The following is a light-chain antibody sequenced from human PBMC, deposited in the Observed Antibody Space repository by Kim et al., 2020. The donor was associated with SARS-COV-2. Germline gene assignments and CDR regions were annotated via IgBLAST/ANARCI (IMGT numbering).Light chain of an antibody. V-gene: IGLV2-14*03. CDR1: SSDVGGYNY. CDR3: SSFTSTTDWV. Sequence: QSVLTQPASVSGSPGQSITISCTGTSSDVGGYNYVSWYQQHPGKAPKLVIYDVSNRPSGVSNRFSGSKSGNTASLTISGLQAEDEADYYCSSFTSTTDWVFGGGSKLTVL. J-gene: IGLJ3*02. CDR2: DVS.